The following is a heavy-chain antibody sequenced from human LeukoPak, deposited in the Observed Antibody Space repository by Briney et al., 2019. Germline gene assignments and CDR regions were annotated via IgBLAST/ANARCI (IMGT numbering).Heavy chain of an antibody. J-gene: IGHJ3*02. Sequence: ASVKVSCKASAYTFTGYYPHWVRQAPGQGPEWVGWIDPNNGDTDYAQEFQGRVSMTRVRSISTAYMELSRLTSDDTAVYYCARRSRNGLDAFDIWGQGTMVTVSS. V-gene: IGHV1-2*02. D-gene: IGHD2-8*01. CDR3: ARRSRNGLDAFDI. CDR1: AYTFTGYY. CDR2: IDPNNGDT.